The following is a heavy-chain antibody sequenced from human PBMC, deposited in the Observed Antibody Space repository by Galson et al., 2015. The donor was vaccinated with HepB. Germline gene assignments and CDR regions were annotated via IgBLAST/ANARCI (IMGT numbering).Heavy chain of an antibody. J-gene: IGHJ5*02. CDR1: GDSVSSDSAA. Sequence: CAISGDSVSSDSAAWNWIRQSPSRGLEWLGRTYYRSKWYNDYAVSVKSRITINPDTSKNQFSLQLNSVTPEGTAVYYCARDRGPDNWFDPWGQGTLVTVSS. V-gene: IGHV6-1*01. CDR2: TYYRSKWYN. CDR3: ARDRGPDNWFDP.